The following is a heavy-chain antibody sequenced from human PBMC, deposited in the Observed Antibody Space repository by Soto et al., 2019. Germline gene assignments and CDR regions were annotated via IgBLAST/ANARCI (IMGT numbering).Heavy chain of an antibody. V-gene: IGHV1-69*02. Sequence: SVKVSCKASGGTFSSYTISWVRQAPGQGLEWMGRIIPNHGIANYAQKLQGRVTMTTDKSTSTAYMELRSPRSDDTAVYYCASHPLGGSGSRTVDYWGQGTLVTVSS. CDR1: GGTFSSYT. CDR2: IIPNHGIA. CDR3: ASHPLGGSGSRTVDY. D-gene: IGHD3-10*01. J-gene: IGHJ4*02.